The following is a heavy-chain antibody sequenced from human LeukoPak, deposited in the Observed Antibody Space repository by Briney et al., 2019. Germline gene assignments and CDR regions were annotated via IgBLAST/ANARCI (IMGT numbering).Heavy chain of an antibody. CDR1: GYTFTTYG. CDR3: ARGPYCSGGTCYSQYFDY. D-gene: IGHD2-15*01. J-gene: IGHJ4*02. Sequence: ASVKVSCKASGYTFTTYGISWVRQAPGQGVEWMGWISVYNGNTNYAQKLQGRVTMSTDTSTSTAYMELRSLRSDDTAVYYCARGPYCSGGTCYSQYFDYWGQGTLVTVPS. V-gene: IGHV1-18*01. CDR2: ISVYNGNT.